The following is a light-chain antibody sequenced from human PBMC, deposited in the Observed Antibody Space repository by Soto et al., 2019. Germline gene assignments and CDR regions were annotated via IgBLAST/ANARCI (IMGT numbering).Light chain of an antibody. J-gene: IGLJ1*01. CDR1: SSDVGRYNY. V-gene: IGLV2-14*01. Sequence: QSALTQPASVSGSPGQSITISCTGTSSDVGRYNYVSWYQHHPGKAPKLMISEVSNRPSGISNRFSGSKSGNTASLTISGIQAEGEADYYCRSEAITSTPIYVFAKGTKATVL. CDR3: RSEAITSTPIYV. CDR2: EVS.